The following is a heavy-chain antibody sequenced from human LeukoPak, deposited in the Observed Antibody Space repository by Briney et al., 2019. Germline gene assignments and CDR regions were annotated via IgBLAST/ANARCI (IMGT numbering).Heavy chain of an antibody. J-gene: IGHJ4*02. CDR2: ISSNRDTI. CDR1: GFSFSSYG. Sequence: AGGSLRLSCVASGFSFSSYGMHWVRQAPGRGLEWISYISSNRDTIYYAASVKGRFTISRDNARYSLYLQMNSLRDEDTAVYYCARGPGYGHYFDYWGQGALVTVSS. CDR3: ARGPGYGHYFDY. D-gene: IGHD5-12*01. V-gene: IGHV3-48*02.